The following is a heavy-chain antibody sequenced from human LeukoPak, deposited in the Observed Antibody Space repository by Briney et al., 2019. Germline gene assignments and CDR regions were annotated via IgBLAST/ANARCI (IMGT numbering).Heavy chain of an antibody. Sequence: QPGGSLLLSGTAWGCIFSSCCMNWCRQAPGKGLEWVANIKQDGSEKYYVDSVKGRFTISRDNAKNSLYLQMYSLRAEDTTVYYCARGCQLITFWGAIGKLNWFDSWGQGTLVTVSS. CDR1: GCIFSSCC. CDR3: ARGCQLITFWGAIGKLNWFDS. J-gene: IGHJ5*01. CDR2: IKQDGSEK. D-gene: IGHD3-16*02. V-gene: IGHV3-7*05.